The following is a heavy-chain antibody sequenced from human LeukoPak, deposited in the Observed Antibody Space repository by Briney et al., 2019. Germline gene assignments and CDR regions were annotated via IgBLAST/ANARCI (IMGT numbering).Heavy chain of an antibody. V-gene: IGHV3-23*01. CDR1: GFTFSNAA. J-gene: IGHJ4*02. CDR2: ISGSGSGT. Sequence: GGSLRLSCAASGFTFSNAAMSWVRQGPGKGLEWVSAISGSGSGTYFADSVKGRFTISRDNSKNTLYVQMNSLRPEDTAVYYCVRGGLYYFDYWGQGTLVTVSS. CDR3: VRGGLYYFDY. D-gene: IGHD3-16*01.